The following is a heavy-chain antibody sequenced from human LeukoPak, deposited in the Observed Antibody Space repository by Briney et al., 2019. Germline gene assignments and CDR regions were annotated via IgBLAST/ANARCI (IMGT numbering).Heavy chain of an antibody. V-gene: IGHV4-39*02. CDR3: ARERSAAAGILNWFDP. Sequence: SETLSLICTASGGSISSSSYYWGWIRQPPGKGLEWIGSIYYSGSTYYNPSLKSRVTISVDTSKNQFSLKLSSVTAADTAVYYCARERSAAAGILNWFDPWGQGTLVTVSS. CDR1: GGSISSSSYY. J-gene: IGHJ5*02. CDR2: IYYSGST. D-gene: IGHD6-13*01.